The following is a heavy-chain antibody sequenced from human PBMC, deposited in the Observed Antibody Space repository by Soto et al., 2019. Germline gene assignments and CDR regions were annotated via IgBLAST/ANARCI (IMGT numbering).Heavy chain of an antibody. CDR3: ARQGTVTTLNWFDP. J-gene: IGHJ5*02. CDR2: IFDSGST. V-gene: IGHV4-39*01. CDR1: GGSISSSSYS. Sequence: QLQLQESGPGLVKPSETLSLTCTVSGGSISSSSYSWGWIRQPPGKGLEWNGSIFDSGSTYYNPSLKSRVTMSEDTSKNQFSLKLSSVTAADTAVYYCARQGTVTTLNWFDPWGQGTLVTVSS. D-gene: IGHD4-17*01.